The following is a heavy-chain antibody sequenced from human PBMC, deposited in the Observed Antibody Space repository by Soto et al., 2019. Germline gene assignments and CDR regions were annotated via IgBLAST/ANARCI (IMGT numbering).Heavy chain of an antibody. Sequence: GGSLRLSCAASGFTFSSYSMNWVRQAPGKGLEWVSYISSSSSTIYYADSVKGRFTISRDNAKNSLYLQMNSLRDEDTAVYYCARATREYSGYGRYYYYYMDVWGKGTTVTSP. CDR2: ISSSSSTI. D-gene: IGHD5-12*01. CDR1: GFTFSSYS. J-gene: IGHJ6*03. CDR3: ARATREYSGYGRYYYYYMDV. V-gene: IGHV3-48*02.